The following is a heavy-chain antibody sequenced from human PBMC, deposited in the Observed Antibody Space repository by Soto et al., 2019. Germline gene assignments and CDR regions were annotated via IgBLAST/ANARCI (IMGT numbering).Heavy chain of an antibody. Sequence: SETLSLTCAVYGGSFSGYYWSWIRQPPGKGLEWIGEINHSGSTNYNPSLKSRVTISVDTSKNQFSLKLSSVTAADTAVYYCARDEVTGTTGYDAFDIWGQGTMVTVSS. CDR3: ARDEVTGTTGYDAFDI. CDR2: INHSGST. V-gene: IGHV4-34*01. D-gene: IGHD1-1*01. J-gene: IGHJ3*02. CDR1: GGSFSGYY.